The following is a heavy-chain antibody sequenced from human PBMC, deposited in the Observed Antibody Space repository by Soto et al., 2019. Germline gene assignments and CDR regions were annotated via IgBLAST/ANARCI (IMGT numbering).Heavy chain of an antibody. Sequence: GESLKISCAASGFTFSSYGMHWVRQAPGKGLEWVAVISYDGSNKYYADSVKGRFTISRDNSKNTLYLQMNSLRAEDTAVYYCAKAAGNPQRYYYYYGMDVWGQGTTVTVSS. CDR1: GFTFSSYG. CDR2: ISYDGSNK. D-gene: IGHD6-19*01. CDR3: AKAAGNPQRYYYYYGMDV. J-gene: IGHJ6*02. V-gene: IGHV3-30*18.